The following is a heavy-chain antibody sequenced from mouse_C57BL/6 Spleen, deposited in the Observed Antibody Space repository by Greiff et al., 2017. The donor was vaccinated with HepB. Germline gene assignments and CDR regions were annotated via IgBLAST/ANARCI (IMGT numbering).Heavy chain of an antibody. CDR3: ASSYDDYAMDY. D-gene: IGHD2-3*01. J-gene: IGHJ4*01. Sequence: HVQLKQSGAELVRPGTSVKVSCKASGYAFTNYLIEWVKQRPGQGLEWIGVINPGSGGTNYNEKFKGKATLTADKSSSTAYMQLSSLTSEDSAVYFCASSYDDYAMDYWGQGTSVTVSS. CDR2: INPGSGGT. CDR1: GYAFTNYL. V-gene: IGHV1-54*01.